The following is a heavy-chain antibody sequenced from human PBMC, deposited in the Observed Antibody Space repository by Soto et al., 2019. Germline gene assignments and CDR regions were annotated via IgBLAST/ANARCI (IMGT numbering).Heavy chain of an antibody. CDR1: GDSVSSNSAA. D-gene: IGHD3-9*01. CDR2: TYYRSKWYN. CDR3: ARFPEAKGGVQTIIDY. J-gene: IGHJ4*02. Sequence: QVQLQQSGPGLVKPSQTLSLTCAISGDSVSSNSAAWNWIRQSPSRGLEWLGRTYYRSKWYNDYAVSVKSRITIHPDTSKNQFSLQLNSVTPEDTAVYYCARFPEAKGGVQTIIDYWGQGTLVTVSS. V-gene: IGHV6-1*01.